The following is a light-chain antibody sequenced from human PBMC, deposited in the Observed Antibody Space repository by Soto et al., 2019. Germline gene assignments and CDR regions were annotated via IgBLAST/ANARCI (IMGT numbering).Light chain of an antibody. CDR2: GAS. J-gene: IGKJ1*01. CDR1: QSVSSN. V-gene: IGKV3-15*01. Sequence: EIVMTQSPATLSVSPGARATLSCRARQSVSSNLAWYQQKPGQAPRLLIYGASTRATGIPARFSGSGSGTEFTLTISSLQSEDFAVYYCQQYGSSPTFGQGTKVDIK. CDR3: QQYGSSPT.